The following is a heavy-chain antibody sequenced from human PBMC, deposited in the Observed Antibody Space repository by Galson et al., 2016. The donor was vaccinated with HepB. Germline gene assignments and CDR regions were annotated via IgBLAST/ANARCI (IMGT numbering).Heavy chain of an antibody. D-gene: IGHD4-17*01. CDR3: ARHPTTYWFDP. CDR2: IDPSDSYT. J-gene: IGHJ5*02. Sequence: QSGAEVKKPGESLRISWKGSGYSFTTYWITWVRQMPGKGLEWMRRIDPSDSYTRYTPSFQGHVTISADKSFITAYLPWTNVKASDTCMYYCARHPTTYWFDPWGQGTLVTVSS. CDR1: GYSFTTYW. V-gene: IGHV5-10-1*01.